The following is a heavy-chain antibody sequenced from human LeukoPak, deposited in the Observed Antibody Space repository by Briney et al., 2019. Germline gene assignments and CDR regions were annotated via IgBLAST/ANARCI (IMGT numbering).Heavy chain of an antibody. CDR2: IYHSGST. V-gene: IGHV4-38-2*02. Sequence: SETLPLTCTVSGYSTSSGYYWGWIRQPPGKGLEWIGSIYHSGSTYYNPSLKSRVTISVDTSKNYLSLKLSSVTAADTAVYYCARHGSGWFLPWGQGTLVTVSS. J-gene: IGHJ5*02. CDR1: GYSTSSGYY. CDR3: ARHGSGWFLP. D-gene: IGHD6-19*01.